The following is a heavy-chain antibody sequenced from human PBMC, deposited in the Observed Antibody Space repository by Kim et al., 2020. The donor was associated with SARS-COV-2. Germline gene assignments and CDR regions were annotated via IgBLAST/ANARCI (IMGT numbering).Heavy chain of an antibody. CDR3: ARDCYGSGSYPSPNYYYYYGMDV. CDR1: GFTFSSYA. Sequence: LSLTCAASGFTFSSYAMHWVRQAPGKGLEWVAVISYDGSNKYYADSVKGRFTISRDNSKNTLYLQMNSLRAEDTAVYYCARDCYGSGSYPSPNYYYYYGMDVWGQGTTVTVSS. D-gene: IGHD3-10*01. V-gene: IGHV3-30*04. CDR2: ISYDGSNK. J-gene: IGHJ6*02.